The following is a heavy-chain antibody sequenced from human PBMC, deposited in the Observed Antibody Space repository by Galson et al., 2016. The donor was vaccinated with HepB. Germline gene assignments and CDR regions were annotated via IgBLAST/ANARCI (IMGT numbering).Heavy chain of an antibody. J-gene: IGHJ4*02. Sequence: SETLSLTCTVSGYSISVSYYWGWIRQSPGKGLEWIGNMYNSGSTHYNPSLQTRVTISMDTSKNQFSLKLSSVTAADTAIYYCARVMMVAGMFDSWCQGTLVTVSS. CDR3: ARVMMVAGMFDS. V-gene: IGHV4-38-2*02. CDR1: GYSISVSYY. D-gene: IGHD6-19*01. CDR2: MYNSGST.